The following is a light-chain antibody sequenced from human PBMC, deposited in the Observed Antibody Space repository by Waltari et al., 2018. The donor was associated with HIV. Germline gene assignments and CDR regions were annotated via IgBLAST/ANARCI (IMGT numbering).Light chain of an antibody. V-gene: IGLV1-36*01. Sequence: QSVLTQPPSVSAAPRQRVTISCSGSSSNIGNNAVNWYQQLPGKAPKLLIYYDDLLPSGVSARFAGSKSGTSASLAISGLHSDDEADYYCAAWDDSLHGYVFGPGTKVTV. CDR1: SSNIGNNA. CDR3: AAWDDSLHGYV. J-gene: IGLJ1*01. CDR2: YDD.